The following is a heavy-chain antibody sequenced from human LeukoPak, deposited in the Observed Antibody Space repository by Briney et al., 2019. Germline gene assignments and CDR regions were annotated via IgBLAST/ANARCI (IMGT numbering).Heavy chain of an antibody. D-gene: IGHD6-13*01. J-gene: IGHJ4*02. Sequence: ASVKVSCKASGYSFTNYAIHWVRQAPGQRLEWMGWLNAGYGNTRYSQKFQGRVTITRDTSANTAYMELSSLRSEDMAVYYCARAYSSSWPGPFFDYWGQGTLVTVSS. V-gene: IGHV1-3*03. CDR1: GYSFTNYA. CDR3: ARAYSSSWPGPFFDY. CDR2: LNAGYGNT.